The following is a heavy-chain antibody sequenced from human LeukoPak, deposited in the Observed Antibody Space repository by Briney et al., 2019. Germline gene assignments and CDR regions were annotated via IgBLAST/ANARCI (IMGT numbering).Heavy chain of an antibody. CDR2: FDPEDGET. CDR3: ATRKLYGSGSLELVDH. Sequence: GASVKVSCKVSGYTLTELSMHWVRQAPGKGLEWMGGFDPEDGETIYAQKFQGRVTMTEDTSTDTAYMELSSLRSEDTAVYYCATRKLYGSGSLELVDHWGQGTLVTVSS. V-gene: IGHV1-24*01. D-gene: IGHD3-10*01. J-gene: IGHJ5*02. CDR1: GYTLTELS.